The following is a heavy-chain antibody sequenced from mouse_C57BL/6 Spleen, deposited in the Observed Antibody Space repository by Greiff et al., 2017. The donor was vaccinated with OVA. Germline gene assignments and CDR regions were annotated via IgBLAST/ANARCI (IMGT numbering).Heavy chain of an antibody. D-gene: IGHD1-1*01. CDR1: GYSITSGYD. Sequence: EVKLVESGPGMVKPSQSLSLTCTVTGYSITSGYDWHWIRHFPGNKLEWMGYISYSGSTNYNPSLKSRISITHDTSKNHFFLKLNSVTTEDTATYYCAREETDYYGTYFDYWGQGTTLTVSS. CDR3: AREETDYYGTYFDY. CDR2: ISYSGST. J-gene: IGHJ2*01. V-gene: IGHV3-1*01.